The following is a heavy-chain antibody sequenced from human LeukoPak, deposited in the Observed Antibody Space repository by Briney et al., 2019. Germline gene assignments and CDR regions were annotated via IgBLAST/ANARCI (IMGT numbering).Heavy chain of an antibody. CDR2: VIPIFGTA. V-gene: IGHV1-69*13. CDR1: GGTFSSYA. Sequence: SVEVSCQGSGGTFSSYAISRVRQASGQGVELMGGVIPIFGTANYAQKFQGRVTITADESTSTAYMELSNLRSEDTAVYYCARESTDYYDSSGYYYGPVYWGQGTLVTVSS. D-gene: IGHD3-22*01. J-gene: IGHJ4*02. CDR3: ARESTDYYDSSGYYYGPVY.